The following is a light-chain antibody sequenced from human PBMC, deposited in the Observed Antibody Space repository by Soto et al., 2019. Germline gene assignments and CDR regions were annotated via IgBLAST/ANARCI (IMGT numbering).Light chain of an antibody. Sequence: DIQMTQSPSTLSASVGDRVTIGCRASQSISSWLAWYQQKPGKAPKLLIYKASSLESGVPSRFSGTRSGTEFTLTISSLQPDDFATYYCQHYNSYPWTFGQGTKVEIK. J-gene: IGKJ1*01. CDR2: KAS. CDR1: QSISSW. CDR3: QHYNSYPWT. V-gene: IGKV1-5*03.